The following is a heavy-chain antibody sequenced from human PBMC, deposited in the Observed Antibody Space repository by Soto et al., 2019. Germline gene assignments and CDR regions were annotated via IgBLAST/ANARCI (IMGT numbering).Heavy chain of an antibody. CDR2: IIPIFGTA. CDR1: GGTFSSYA. D-gene: IGHD3-10*01. CDR3: SIKYGSGGTAGNYFYYYGMAV. J-gene: IGHJ6*02. V-gene: IGHV1-69*01. Sequence: QVQLVQSGAEVKKPGSSVKVSCKASGGTFSSYAISWVRQAPGQGLEWMGGIIPIFGTAKYAQKFQGRVTITADESTSTAYMEVSSLRSEDTAVYYCSIKYGSGGTAGNYFYYYGMAVWGQGTTVTVSS.